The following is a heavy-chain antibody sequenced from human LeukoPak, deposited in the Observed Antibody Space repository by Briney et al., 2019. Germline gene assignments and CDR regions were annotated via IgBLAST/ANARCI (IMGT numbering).Heavy chain of an antibody. V-gene: IGHV4-59*01. CDR1: GGSISSYY. CDR3: ARDLVAAAGTGRSDP. D-gene: IGHD6-13*01. J-gene: IGHJ5*02. CDR2: IYYSGST. Sequence: SETLSLTCTVSGGSISSYYWSWIRQPPGKGLEWIGYIYYSGSTNYNPSLKSRVTISVDTSKNQFSLKLSSVTAADTAVYYCARDLVAAAGTGRSDPWGQGTLVTVSS.